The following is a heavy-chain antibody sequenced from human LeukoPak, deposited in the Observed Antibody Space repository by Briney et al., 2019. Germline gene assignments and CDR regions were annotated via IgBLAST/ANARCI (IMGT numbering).Heavy chain of an antibody. Sequence: PSETLSLTCAVYGGSFSGYYWSWIRQPPGKGLEWIGEINHSGSTNYNPSLKSRVTISVDTSKNQFSLKLSSVTAADTGVYYCARRAALYYYYYYMDVWGKGTTVTVSS. D-gene: IGHD6-6*01. CDR3: ARRAALYYYYYYMDV. J-gene: IGHJ6*03. CDR1: GGSFSGYY. V-gene: IGHV4-34*01. CDR2: INHSGST.